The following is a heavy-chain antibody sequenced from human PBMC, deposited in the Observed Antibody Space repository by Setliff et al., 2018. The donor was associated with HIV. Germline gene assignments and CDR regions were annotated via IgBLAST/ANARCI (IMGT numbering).Heavy chain of an antibody. V-gene: IGHV4-61*09. CDR1: GVSINSGDYS. CDR2: VHSNGFK. J-gene: IGHJ4*02. CDR3: ARGGGFWSGQLDY. Sequence: SETLSLTCDVSGVSINSGDYSWNWIRQPAGKRLEWIGHVHSNGFKNYNSSLESRVDISVDTSKNQFSLKLTSVTATDTAVYYCARGGGFWSGQLDYWGQGTLVTVS. D-gene: IGHD3-3*01.